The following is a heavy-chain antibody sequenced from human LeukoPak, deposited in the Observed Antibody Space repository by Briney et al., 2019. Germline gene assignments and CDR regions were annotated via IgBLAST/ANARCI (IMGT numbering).Heavy chain of an antibody. CDR1: GLTFSNYG. V-gene: IGHV3-30*18. D-gene: IGHD6-19*01. Sequence: SGGSLRLSCAASGLTFSNYGMHWVRQTPGKGLEWVALISFDGSIEYYADSVMGRFTISRDNSKNTLFLQMNSLRPEDTAIFYCAKDSDIAVAGSDDALDVWGQGTMVTVSS. J-gene: IGHJ3*01. CDR2: ISFDGSIE. CDR3: AKDSDIAVAGSDDALDV.